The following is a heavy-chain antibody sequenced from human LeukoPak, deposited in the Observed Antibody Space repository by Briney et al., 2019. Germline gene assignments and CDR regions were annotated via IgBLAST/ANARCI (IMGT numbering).Heavy chain of an antibody. V-gene: IGHV3-33*08. CDR1: GFTFSSYA. D-gene: IGHD3-10*01. Sequence: PGGSLRLSCAASGFTFSSYAMHWVRQAPGKGLEWVAVIWYDGSNKYYADSVKGRFTISRDNSKNTLYLQMNSLGAEDTAVYYCARDHYYGSGRLVRYYYGMDVWGQGTTVTVSS. J-gene: IGHJ6*02. CDR3: ARDHYYGSGRLVRYYYGMDV. CDR2: IWYDGSNK.